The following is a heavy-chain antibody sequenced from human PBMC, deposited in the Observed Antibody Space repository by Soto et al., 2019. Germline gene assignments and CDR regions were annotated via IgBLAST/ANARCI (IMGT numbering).Heavy chain of an antibody. CDR1: GFTFSGST. V-gene: IGHV3-73*01. Sequence: GGSLRLSCAASGFTFSGSTMHWVRQASGKGLEWVGRIRSKANSYATAYAASVKGRFTISRDDSKNTAYLQMNSLKTEDTAVYYCTRHLSVYSSSSYYYYMDVWGKGTTVTVSS. CDR3: TRHLSVYSSSSYYYYMDV. CDR2: IRSKANSYAT. D-gene: IGHD6-6*01. J-gene: IGHJ6*03.